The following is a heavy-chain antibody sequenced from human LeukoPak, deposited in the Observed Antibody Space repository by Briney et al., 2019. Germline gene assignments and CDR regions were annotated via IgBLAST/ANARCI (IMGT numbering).Heavy chain of an antibody. Sequence: ASETLSLTCAVYGGSFSGYYWSWIRQPPGKGLEWIGEINHSGSTNYNPSLKSRVTISVDTSKNQFSLKLSSVTAADTAVYYCARDDYGDFYYFDYWGQGTLVTVSS. CDR3: ARDDYGDFYYFDY. J-gene: IGHJ4*02. CDR2: INHSGST. V-gene: IGHV4-34*01. CDR1: GGSFSGYY. D-gene: IGHD4-17*01.